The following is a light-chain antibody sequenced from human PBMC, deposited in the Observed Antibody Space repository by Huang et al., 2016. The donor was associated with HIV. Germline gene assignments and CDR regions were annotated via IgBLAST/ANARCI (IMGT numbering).Light chain of an antibody. CDR2: AAS. V-gene: IGKV3-15*01. CDR1: QSVSSN. CDR3: QQYNIWPRT. J-gene: IGKJ1*01. Sequence: EIVMTQSPATLSVSPGERATLSCRASQSVSSNLAWYQQKPGQAPRLLIYAASTRATGIPARFSGSGSGTEFTLTISSLQSEDFAVYYCQQYNIWPRTFGQGTEVEIK.